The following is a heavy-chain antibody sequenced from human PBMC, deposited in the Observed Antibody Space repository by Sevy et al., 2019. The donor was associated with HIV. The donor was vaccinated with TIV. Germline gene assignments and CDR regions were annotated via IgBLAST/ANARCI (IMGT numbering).Heavy chain of an antibody. CDR3: AGENAWGRGYS. Sequence: SEMFLTCTVSGGSITSLYWNWIRQPPGKGLEWIANIYYNGHINYNPSLKSRVTLSLDTSKNQFSLRLSSVTAADTAMYYCAGENAWGRGYSWGQGTLVTVSS. V-gene: IGHV4-59*08. CDR1: GGSITSLY. CDR2: IYYNGHI. D-gene: IGHD1-26*01. J-gene: IGHJ4*02.